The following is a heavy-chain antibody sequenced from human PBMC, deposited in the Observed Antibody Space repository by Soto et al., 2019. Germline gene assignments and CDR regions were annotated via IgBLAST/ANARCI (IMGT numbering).Heavy chain of an antibody. CDR2: IDPSDSYT. V-gene: IGHV5-10-1*01. D-gene: IGHD2-2*02. J-gene: IGHJ6*02. CDR3: ARRDIVVVPAAIRGYYYGMDV. CDR1: GYSFTSYW. Sequence: GESLKISCKGSGYSFTSYWISWVRQMPGKGLEWMGRIDPSDSYTNYSPSFQGHVTISADKSISTAYLQWSSLKASDTAMYYCARRDIVVVPAAIRGYYYGMDVWGQGTTVTV.